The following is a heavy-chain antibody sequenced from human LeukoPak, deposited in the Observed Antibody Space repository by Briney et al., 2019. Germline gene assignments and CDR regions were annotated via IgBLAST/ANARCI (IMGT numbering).Heavy chain of an antibody. CDR2: ISWNSVSI. Sequence: GGSLRLSCAASGFTFDDYAMHWVRQAPGKGLEWVSGISWNSVSIGYADSVKGRFTISRDNAKNSLYLQMNSLRAEDTALYYCARGDSSSPRGDSFDIWGQGTMVTVSS. V-gene: IGHV3-9*01. CDR3: ARGDSSSPRGDSFDI. CDR1: GFTFDDYA. D-gene: IGHD6-6*01. J-gene: IGHJ3*02.